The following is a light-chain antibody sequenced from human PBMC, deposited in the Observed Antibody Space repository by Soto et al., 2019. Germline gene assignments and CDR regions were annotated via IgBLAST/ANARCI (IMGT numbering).Light chain of an antibody. CDR3: QQYHWAPDT. CDR2: GAS. Sequence: EIVMTQSPATLSVSPGERATLSCRAGQGVTTNFAWYQQKSGQSPRLLIYGASNRAAGIPDRFSGSGSGTDFTLTVSRLEPEDFAVYYCQQYHWAPDTFGQGTRLEMK. V-gene: IGKV3D-15*01. J-gene: IGKJ5*01. CDR1: QGVTTN.